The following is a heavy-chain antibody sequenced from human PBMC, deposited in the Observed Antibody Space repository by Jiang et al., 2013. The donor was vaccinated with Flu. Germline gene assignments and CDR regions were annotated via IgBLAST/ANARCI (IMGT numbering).Heavy chain of an antibody. Sequence: GPGLVKPSETLSLTCTVSGGSVSSGSYYWSWIRQPPGKGLEWIGYIYYSGSTNYNPSLKSRVTISVDTSKNQFSLKLSSVTAADTAVYYCARERQGLLWFGELLIWGQGTLVTVSS. CDR2: IYYSGST. V-gene: IGHV4-61*01. D-gene: IGHD3-10*01. CDR3: ARERQGLLWFGELLI. J-gene: IGHJ4*02. CDR1: GGSVSSGSYY.